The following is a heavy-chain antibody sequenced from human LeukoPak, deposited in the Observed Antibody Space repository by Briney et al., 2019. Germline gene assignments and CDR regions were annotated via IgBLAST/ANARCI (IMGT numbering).Heavy chain of an antibody. CDR3: ARGGDYYDSSGNQAFDY. Sequence: PSKTLSLTCTVSGGSISSYYWSWIRQPPGKGLEWIGYIYYSGSTNYNPSLKSRVTISVDTSKNQFSLKLSSVTAADTAVYYCARGGDYYDSSGNQAFDYWGQGTLVTVSS. D-gene: IGHD3-22*01. V-gene: IGHV4-59*01. CDR1: GGSISSYY. CDR2: IYYSGST. J-gene: IGHJ4*02.